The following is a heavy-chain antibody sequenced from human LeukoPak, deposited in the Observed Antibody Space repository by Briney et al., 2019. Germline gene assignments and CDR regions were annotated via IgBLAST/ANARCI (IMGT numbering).Heavy chain of an antibody. Sequence: SGRSLRLSCAASGFTFSSYAMHWVRQAPGKGLEWVAVISYDGSNKYYADSVKGRFTISGDNSKNTLYLQMNSLRAEDTAVYYCARGYSYGYWYFDLWGRGTLVTVSS. V-gene: IGHV3-30-3*01. D-gene: IGHD5-18*01. J-gene: IGHJ2*01. CDR2: ISYDGSNK. CDR3: ARGYSYGYWYFDL. CDR1: GFTFSSYA.